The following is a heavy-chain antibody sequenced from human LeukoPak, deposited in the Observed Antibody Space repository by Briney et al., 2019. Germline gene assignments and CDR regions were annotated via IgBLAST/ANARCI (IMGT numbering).Heavy chain of an antibody. V-gene: IGHV1-18*01. CDR3: ARDVDSLLVTTDAFDI. J-gene: IGHJ3*02. Sequence: ASVKVSCKASGGTFSSYAISWVRQAPGQGLEWMGGISATNGYTNYSQKLQGKVTMTTDTSTSTAYMELRSLRSDDTAVYYCARDVDSLLVTTDAFDIWGQGTMVTVSS. D-gene: IGHD5-18*01. CDR2: ISATNGYT. CDR1: GGTFSSYA.